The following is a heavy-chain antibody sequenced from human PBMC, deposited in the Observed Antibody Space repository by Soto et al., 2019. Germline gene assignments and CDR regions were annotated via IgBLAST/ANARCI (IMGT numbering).Heavy chain of an antibody. Sequence: QVQLVQSGSELKKPGASVKVSCKASGYTFTSYAMNWVRQAPGQGLEWMGWINTNTGNPTYAQGFTGRFVFSLDTPXSXXYLQSCSLKAEDTARYYCARGRLTMVRGEATWFAPWGEGTLVTVSS. CDR3: ARGRLTMVRGEATWFAP. J-gene: IGHJ5*02. CDR2: INTNTGNP. V-gene: IGHV7-4-1*01. CDR1: GYTFTSYA. D-gene: IGHD3-10*01.